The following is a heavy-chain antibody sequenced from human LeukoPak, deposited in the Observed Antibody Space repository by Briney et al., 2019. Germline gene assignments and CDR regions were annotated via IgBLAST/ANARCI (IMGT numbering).Heavy chain of an antibody. J-gene: IGHJ3*02. CDR3: ARGPTYDSSGYYFDAFDI. CDR1: GGSISSFY. D-gene: IGHD3-22*01. Sequence: SETLSLTCTVSGGSISSFYWSWIRQPPGKGLEWIGYISYIGSTNYNPSLKSRVTISVDTSKNQFSLKLSSVTAADTAVYYCARGPTYDSSGYYFDAFDIWGQGTMVTVSS. V-gene: IGHV4-59*01. CDR2: ISYIGST.